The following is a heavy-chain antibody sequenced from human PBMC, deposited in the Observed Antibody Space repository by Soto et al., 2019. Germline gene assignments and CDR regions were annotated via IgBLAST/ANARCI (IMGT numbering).Heavy chain of an antibody. D-gene: IGHD5-18*01. J-gene: IGHJ4*02. CDR2: FHYGGST. CDR3: AKYTSGTMRDY. V-gene: IGHV4-39*01. CDR1: GDSITTTTYY. Sequence: QLQLQESGPGLVKPSETLSLTCIVSGDSITTTTYYWGWIRQSPGKGLEWIGSFHYGGSTSYNPSLKGXVTIFVDTSKNQLSLIVNFVTAADTAMYYCAKYTSGTMRDYWGQGTLVTVSS.